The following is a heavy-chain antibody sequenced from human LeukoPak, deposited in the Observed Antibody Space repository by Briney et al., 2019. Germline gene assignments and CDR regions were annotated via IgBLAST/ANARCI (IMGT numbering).Heavy chain of an antibody. Sequence: GGSLRLSCAVSGFTVTVNYMSWVRQAPGKGLEWVSAISGSGGSTYYADSVKGRFTISRDNSKNTLYLQMNSLRAEDTAVYYCAKDPLVPAAPRLGDYWGQGTLVTVSS. CDR1: GFTVTVNY. CDR3: AKDPLVPAAPRLGDY. J-gene: IGHJ4*02. V-gene: IGHV3-23*01. D-gene: IGHD2-2*01. CDR2: ISGSGGST.